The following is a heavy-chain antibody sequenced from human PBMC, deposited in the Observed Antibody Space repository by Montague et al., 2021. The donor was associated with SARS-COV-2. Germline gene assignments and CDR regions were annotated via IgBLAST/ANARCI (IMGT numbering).Heavy chain of an antibody. CDR3: AMEGEVHGNLDY. Sequence: TLSLTCTVSGASINNGRYYWSLILQPARNGPEWIGRIYTRGNTNYSPSLKSRVTISLDTSMKQISLRLSSVTAADTAIYYCAMEGEVHGNLDYWGQGIVVTVSS. CDR1: GASINNGRYY. J-gene: IGHJ4*02. V-gene: IGHV4-61*02. D-gene: IGHD3-16*01. CDR2: IYTRGNT.